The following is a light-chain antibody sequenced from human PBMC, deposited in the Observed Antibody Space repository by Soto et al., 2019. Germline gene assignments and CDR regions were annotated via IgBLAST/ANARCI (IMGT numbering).Light chain of an antibody. J-gene: IGKJ2*02. Sequence: DVVMTQSPLSLPVTLGQPASISCRSSQSLVYSDGNAYLNWFHQRPGQSPRRLIYKVSYRDSRVPDGFSGSGSGADFTLKISRLEAEEVGVYYCIEGTHWRPCAFGQGTKLEIK. CDR3: IEGTHWRPCA. V-gene: IGKV2-30*01. CDR2: KVS. CDR1: QSLVYSDGNAY.